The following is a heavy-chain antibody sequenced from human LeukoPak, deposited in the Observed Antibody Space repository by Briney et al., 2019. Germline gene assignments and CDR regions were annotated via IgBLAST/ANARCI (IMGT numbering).Heavy chain of an antibody. J-gene: IGHJ4*02. CDR2: ITHRGNT. CDR3: APITAAYLDFDS. Sequence: PSETLSLTCAVYGGSFGNYYWSWVRQPPGKGLEWIGEITHRGNTNYNPSLKSRVTISLDTSKNQFSLKLTSVAAEDTAVYYCAPITAAYLDFDSCGQGTLVTVSS. CDR1: GGSFGNYY. D-gene: IGHD2/OR15-2a*01. V-gene: IGHV4-34*01.